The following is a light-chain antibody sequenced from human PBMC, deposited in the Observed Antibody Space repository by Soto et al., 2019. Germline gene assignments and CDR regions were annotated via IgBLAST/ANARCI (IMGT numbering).Light chain of an antibody. J-gene: IGKJ2*01. Sequence: EIVLTQSPGTLSLSPGERATLSCRASQTVSSGYLAWYQQKPGQAPRLLIYGASSRSAGIPARFSGSGSGTDFTLTISRLEPEDFAVYYCQQYASSPTFGQGTKLEIK. CDR3: QQYASSPT. CDR1: QTVSSGY. CDR2: GAS. V-gene: IGKV3-20*01.